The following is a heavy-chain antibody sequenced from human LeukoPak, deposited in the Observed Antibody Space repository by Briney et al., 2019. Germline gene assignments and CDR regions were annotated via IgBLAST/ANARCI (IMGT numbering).Heavy chain of an antibody. J-gene: IGHJ3*02. Sequence: SQTLSLTCIVFSGSISSGSYYWSWIRQPAGKGLEWIGRIYTSGSTNYNPSRKSRVAISVDTSKNQFSLKLSSVTAADTAVYYCARARGDRGYAFDIWGQGTMVTVSS. V-gene: IGHV4-61*02. CDR3: ARARGDRGYAFDI. D-gene: IGHD5-12*01. CDR1: SGSISSGSYY. CDR2: IYTSGST.